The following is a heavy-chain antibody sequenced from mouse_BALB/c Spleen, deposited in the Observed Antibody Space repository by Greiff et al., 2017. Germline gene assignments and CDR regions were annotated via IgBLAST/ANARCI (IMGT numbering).Heavy chain of an antibody. CDR1: GYSITSDYA. Sequence: DVKLQESGPGLVKPSQSLSLTCTVTGYSITSDYAWNWIRQFPGNKLEWMGYISYSGSTSYNPSLKSRISITRDTSKNQFFLQLNSVTTEDTATYYCARGMITTPYYFDYWGQGTTLTVSS. CDR2: ISYSGST. CDR3: ARGMITTPYYFDY. D-gene: IGHD2-4*01. V-gene: IGHV3-2*02. J-gene: IGHJ2*01.